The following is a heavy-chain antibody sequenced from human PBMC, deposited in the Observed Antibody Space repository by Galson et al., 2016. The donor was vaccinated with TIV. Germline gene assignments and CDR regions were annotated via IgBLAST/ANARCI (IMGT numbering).Heavy chain of an antibody. V-gene: IGHV3-23*01. CDR2: IIGTTGDT. D-gene: IGHD2-15*01. Sequence: SLRLSCAASGFTFSTYAMSWVRQAPGKGLVWVSSIIGTTGDTSYTDSEKGRFTISRDISKNTLFLQMNSLRAEDSAMYYCAKVKIGGGNNMVLHSWGQGTLVTVSS. CDR3: AKVKIGGGNNMVLHS. J-gene: IGHJ4*02. CDR1: GFTFSTYA.